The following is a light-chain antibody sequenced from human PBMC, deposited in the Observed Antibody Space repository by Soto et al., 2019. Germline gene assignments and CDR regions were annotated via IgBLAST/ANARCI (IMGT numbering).Light chain of an antibody. J-gene: IGLJ3*02. CDR2: EVS. CDR1: SSAVGGYNY. CDR3: SSYTGSSTPV. Sequence: QSALTQPASVSGSPGQSITISCTGTSSAVGGYNYVSGYQHHPGKAPKLMFYEVSNRPSGVSNRFSGSKSGNTASLTISGLQAEDEADYYCSSYTGSSTPVFGGGTKLTVL. V-gene: IGLV2-14*01.